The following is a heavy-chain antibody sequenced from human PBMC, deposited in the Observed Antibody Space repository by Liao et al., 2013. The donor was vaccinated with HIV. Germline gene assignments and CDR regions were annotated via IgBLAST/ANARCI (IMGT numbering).Heavy chain of an antibody. J-gene: IGHJ4*02. D-gene: IGHD6-19*01. CDR3: ARDHQPIVGSGWIDY. Sequence: QVQLQESGPGLVKPSQTLSLTCTVSGGSISSGEYYWSWIRQPPSLESRVTISVDTSKNQFSLKLTSVTAADTAVYYCARDHQPIVGSGWIDYWGQGTLVTVSS. CDR1: GGSISSGEYY. V-gene: IGHV4-30-4*08.